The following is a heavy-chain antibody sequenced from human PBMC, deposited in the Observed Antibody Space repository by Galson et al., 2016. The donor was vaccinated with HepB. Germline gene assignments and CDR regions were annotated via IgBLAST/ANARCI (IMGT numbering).Heavy chain of an antibody. Sequence: SLRLSCAASGFTFSTFSMNWVRQAPGKGLEWLAYISRTSDKIYYADSLKGRVTISRDNAKNSLSLQVNSLRDEDTAIYYCARSTVAGTIQYWGRGTLITVSS. CDR2: ISRTSDKI. J-gene: IGHJ4*02. CDR1: GFTFSTFS. CDR3: ARSTVAGTIQY. D-gene: IGHD6-19*01. V-gene: IGHV3-48*02.